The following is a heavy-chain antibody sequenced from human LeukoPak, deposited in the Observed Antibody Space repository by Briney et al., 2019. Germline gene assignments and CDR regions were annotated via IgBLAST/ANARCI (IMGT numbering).Heavy chain of an antibody. CDR3: ATTLRGYHYYGMDL. CDR2: ISSSSSTI. CDR1: GFTFSSSS. J-gene: IGHJ6*02. Sequence: GGSLRLPCAASGFTFSSSSMKWVRQAPGKVLEWVSYISSSSSTIYYADSVKGRITISRDNAKNSLYLQMNSLRAEDTAVYYCATTLRGYHYYGMDLWGQGTTVTVSS. V-gene: IGHV3-48*04. D-gene: IGHD4-17*01.